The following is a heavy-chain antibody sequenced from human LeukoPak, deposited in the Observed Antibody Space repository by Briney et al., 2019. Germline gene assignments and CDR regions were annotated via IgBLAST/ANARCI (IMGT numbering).Heavy chain of an antibody. Sequence: SETLSLTCAVSGYSISSGYYWGWIRQPPGKGLEWIGTIYHSGTTYYNPSPKSRVTISVDTSKNQFSLRLSSVTAAGTAVYYCARGSDSWYKDYWGQGTLVTVSS. CDR2: IYHSGTT. V-gene: IGHV4-38-2*01. D-gene: IGHD6-13*01. J-gene: IGHJ4*02. CDR3: ARGSDSWYKDY. CDR1: GYSISSGYY.